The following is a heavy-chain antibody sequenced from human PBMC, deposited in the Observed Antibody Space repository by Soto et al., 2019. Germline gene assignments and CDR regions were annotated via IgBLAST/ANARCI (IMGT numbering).Heavy chain of an antibody. D-gene: IGHD3-3*01. CDR2: ISAYDGKT. V-gene: IGHV1-18*01. Sequence: ASVKVSCKASGYPFHTYGINWVRQAPGQGLELMGWISAYDGKTTYAEKFQDRLTLTTDRSASTAYMELTSLRADDTAVYYCARDHHDFWTSYWFDPLGPGNPGHRLL. CDR1: GYPFHTYG. CDR3: ARDHHDFWTSYWFDP. J-gene: IGHJ5*02.